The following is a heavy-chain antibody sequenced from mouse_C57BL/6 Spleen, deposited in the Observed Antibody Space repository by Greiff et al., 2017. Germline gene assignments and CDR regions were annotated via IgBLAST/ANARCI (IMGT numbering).Heavy chain of an antibody. V-gene: IGHV1-69*01. CDR2: IDPSDSYT. CDR3: AILPRAY. Sequence: QVQLQQSGAELVMPGASVKLSCKASGYTFTSYWMHWVKQRPGQGLEWIGEIDPSDSYTNYNQKFKGKSTLTVDKSSSTAYMQLSSLTSEDSAVYYCAILPRAYWGQGTLVTVSA. CDR1: GYTFTSYW. D-gene: IGHD1-1*01. J-gene: IGHJ3*01.